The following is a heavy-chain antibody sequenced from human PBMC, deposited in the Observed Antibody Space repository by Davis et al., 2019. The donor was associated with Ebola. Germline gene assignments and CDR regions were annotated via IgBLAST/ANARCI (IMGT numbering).Heavy chain of an antibody. CDR2: IDYTGST. V-gene: IGHV4-59*12. J-gene: IGHJ4*02. CDR3: ARGPDEFDY. Sequence: MPSETLSLTCTVSGGSISSYYWSWIRQPPGKGLEWIGCIDYTGSTNYNPSLKSRVTISVDTSKNQFSLKLSSVTAADTAVYYCARGPDEFDYWGQGTLVTVSS. CDR1: GGSISSYY.